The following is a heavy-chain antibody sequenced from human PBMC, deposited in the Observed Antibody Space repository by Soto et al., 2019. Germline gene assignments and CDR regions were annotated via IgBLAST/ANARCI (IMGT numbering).Heavy chain of an antibody. CDR1: GFTFSSQL. J-gene: IGHJ4*02. CDR2: ILNDGTTT. CDR3: ATWRGGYTYGLDH. Sequence: GGSLRLSCTASGFTFSSQLLHWVRQAPGKGLMWISRILNDGTTTNYADSVKGRFTVSRDNAKKTMSLQMNNLRAEDTAVYYCATWRGGYTYGLDHWGQGTPVTVSS. V-gene: IGHV3-74*01. D-gene: IGHD5-18*01.